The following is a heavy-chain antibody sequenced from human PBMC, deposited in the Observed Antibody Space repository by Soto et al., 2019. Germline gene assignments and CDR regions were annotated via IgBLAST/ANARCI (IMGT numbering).Heavy chain of an antibody. CDR2: ITVAGGGI. V-gene: IGHV3-23*01. Sequence: EVQLLASGGGLAQPGGSLRLSCAASGFAFSSSAMAWIRQTPGKGLQWVSAITVAGGGIYYADSVKGRFTISRDNSKKTLYLQMSSLSAEDTAQYFCAKWPPSPKMGVTSHWGQGTLVTVSS. D-gene: IGHD1-26*01. J-gene: IGHJ4*02. CDR1: GFAFSSSA. CDR3: AKWPPSPKMGVTSH.